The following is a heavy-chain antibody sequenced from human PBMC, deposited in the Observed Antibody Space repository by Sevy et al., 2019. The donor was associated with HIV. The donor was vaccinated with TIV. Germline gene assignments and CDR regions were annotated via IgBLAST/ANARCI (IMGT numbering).Heavy chain of an antibody. D-gene: IGHD3-16*01. CDR3: ARWGGGLDV. J-gene: IGHJ6*02. Sequence: GGSLRLSCAASTFTFNDYWMNWVRQAPGKGLEWVANINQHGSEKYFVDSVKGRFTISRDNAKNSLYLQMNSLRVEDTAVYYWARWGGGLDVWGQGTTVTVSS. CDR1: TFTFNDYW. CDR2: INQHGSEK. V-gene: IGHV3-7*01.